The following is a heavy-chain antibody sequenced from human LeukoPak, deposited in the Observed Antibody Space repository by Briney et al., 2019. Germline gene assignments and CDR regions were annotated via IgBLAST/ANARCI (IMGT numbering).Heavy chain of an antibody. Sequence: GVSLRLSCAASGFTFSTYAMSWVRQAPGKGLLWVSRINSDGSSTSYADSVKGRFTISRDNAKNTLYLQMNSLRAEDTAVYYCARRIAAAAAPYYFDYWGQGTLVTVSS. V-gene: IGHV3-74*01. J-gene: IGHJ4*02. D-gene: IGHD6-13*01. CDR2: INSDGSST. CDR1: GFTFSTYA. CDR3: ARRIAAAAAPYYFDY.